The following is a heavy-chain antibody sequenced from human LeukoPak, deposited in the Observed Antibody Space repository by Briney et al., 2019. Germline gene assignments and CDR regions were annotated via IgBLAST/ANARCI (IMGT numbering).Heavy chain of an antibody. CDR3: ARDDVAWNDVHWFDP. CDR2: ISSTGSSI. Sequence: GGSLRLSCAASGFTFSYYTMSWVSQAPGKGLEWVSSISSTGSSIYYADSVKGRFTISRDNAKNSLYLQMSSLRVEDTAVYYCARDDVAWNDVHWFDPWGQGTLVTVSP. V-gene: IGHV3-21*01. CDR1: GFTFSYYT. J-gene: IGHJ5*02. D-gene: IGHD1-1*01.